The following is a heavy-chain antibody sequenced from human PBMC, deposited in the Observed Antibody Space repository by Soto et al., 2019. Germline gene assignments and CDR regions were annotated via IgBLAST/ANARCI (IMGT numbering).Heavy chain of an antibody. Sequence: EVQLVESGGGLVKPGGSLRLSCAASGFTFSNAWMNWVRQAPGKGLEWVGRIKRKIDGETTAYAAPGKGRFTVSRDDSENTLYLQMNSLKVEDTAVYDCPTGSYEGYWGQGILVTVSS. V-gene: IGHV3-15*07. D-gene: IGHD1-26*01. J-gene: IGHJ4*02. CDR3: PTGSYEGY. CDR2: IKRKIDGETT. CDR1: GFTFSNAW.